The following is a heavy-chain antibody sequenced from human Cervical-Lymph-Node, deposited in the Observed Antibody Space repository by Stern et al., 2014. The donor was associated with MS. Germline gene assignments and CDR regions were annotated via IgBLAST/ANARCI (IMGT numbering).Heavy chain of an antibody. CDR2: INPSGGST. V-gene: IGHV1-46*01. CDR3: AREVAGHRLGMMDV. CDR1: GYTFTNYY. Sequence: VQLVESGAEVKKPGASVKVSCKASGYTFTNYYMHWVRQAPGQGLEWMGIINPSGGSTSYAQKCQGRVTMTRDTSTSTVHMELSSLRSEDTAVYYCAREVAGHRLGMMDVWGQGTTVTVSS. J-gene: IGHJ6*02. D-gene: IGHD6-19*01.